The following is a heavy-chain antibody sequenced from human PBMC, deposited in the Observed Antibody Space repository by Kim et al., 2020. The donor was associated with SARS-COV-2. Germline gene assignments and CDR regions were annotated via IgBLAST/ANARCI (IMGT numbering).Heavy chain of an antibody. J-gene: IGHJ4*02. CDR3: ARDRVYGEWGKYWPFDS. CDR1: GFTFSTYS. CDR2: ISSTTAYI. Sequence: GGSLRLSCAASGFTFSTYSMSWVRQAPGKGLEWISSISSTTAYIDYADSVRGRFTISRDTAKNSIYLQMNSLRAEDTAVYYCARDRVYGEWGKYWPFDSWGQGTLVTVSS. V-gene: IGHV3-21*01. D-gene: IGHD2-8*02.